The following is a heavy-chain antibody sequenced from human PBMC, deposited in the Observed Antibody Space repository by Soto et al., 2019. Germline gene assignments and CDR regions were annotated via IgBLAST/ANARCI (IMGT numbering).Heavy chain of an antibody. CDR2: INHSGST. D-gene: IGHD3-10*01. V-gene: IGHV4-34*01. CDR1: GGSFSGYY. J-gene: IGHJ6*02. Sequence: PSETLSLTCAVYGGSFSGYYWSWIRQPPGKGLEWIGEINHSGSTNYNPSLKSRVTISVDTSKNQFSLKLSSVTAADTAVYYCARDGRGGYYYGSGGYYNPPYYYYGMDVWGQGTTVTVSS. CDR3: ARDGRGGYYYGSGGYYNPPYYYYGMDV.